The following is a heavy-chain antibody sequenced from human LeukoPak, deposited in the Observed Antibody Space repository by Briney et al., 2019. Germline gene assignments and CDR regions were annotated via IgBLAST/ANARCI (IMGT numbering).Heavy chain of an antibody. CDR3: AKDIRWSNNAFDI. V-gene: IGHV3-7*03. Sequence: GGSLRLSCAASGITFSRFWMSWVRQAPGKGLQWVANINQDGSEKHYVDSVKGRFTISRDNAKNSLYLQMNSLRAEDTALYYCAKDIRWSNNAFDIWGQGTMVTVSS. CDR1: GITFSRFW. J-gene: IGHJ3*02. CDR2: INQDGSEK. D-gene: IGHD4-23*01.